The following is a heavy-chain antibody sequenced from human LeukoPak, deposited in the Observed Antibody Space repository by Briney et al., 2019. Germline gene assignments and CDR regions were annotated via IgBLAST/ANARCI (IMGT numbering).Heavy chain of an antibody. J-gene: IGHJ4*02. CDR2: IYYSGST. Sequence: SETLSLTCTVSGGSISSSSYYWGWIRQPSGKGLEWIGSIYYSGSTYYNPSLKSRVTISVDTSKNQFSLKLSSVTAADTAVYYCARQTIRYFDYWGQGTLVTVSS. CDR3: ARQTIRYFDY. CDR1: GGSISSSSYY. D-gene: IGHD1-14*01. V-gene: IGHV4-39*01.